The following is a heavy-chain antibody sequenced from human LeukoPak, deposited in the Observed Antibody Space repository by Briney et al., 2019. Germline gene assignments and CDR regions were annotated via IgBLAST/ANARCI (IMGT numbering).Heavy chain of an antibody. D-gene: IGHD3-3*01. CDR3: ARGSSNLTYYDFWSGQQGFDY. J-gene: IGHJ4*02. CDR1: GYTFTGYY. Sequence: ASVKVSCKASGYTFTGYYMHWVRQAPGQGLEWVGWINPNSGGTNYAQKFQGRVTMTRDTSISTAYMELSRLRSDDTAVYYCARGSSNLTYYDFWSGQQGFDYWGQGTLVTVSS. V-gene: IGHV1-2*02. CDR2: INPNSGGT.